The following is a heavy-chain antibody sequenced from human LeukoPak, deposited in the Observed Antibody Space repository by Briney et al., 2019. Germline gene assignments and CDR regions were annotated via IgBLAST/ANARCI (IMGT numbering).Heavy chain of an antibody. J-gene: IGHJ6*03. D-gene: IGHD2-2*01. CDR2: ISYDGSNK. Sequence: GGSLRLSCAASGFAFSSYSMNWVRQAPGKGLEWVAVISYDGSNKYYADSVKGRFTISRDNSKNTLYLQMNSLSAEDTAVYYCARVIYCSSTSCYVDPYYYYYYMDVWGKGTTVTVSS. V-gene: IGHV3-30*03. CDR1: GFAFSSYS. CDR3: ARVIYCSSTSCYVDPYYYYYYMDV.